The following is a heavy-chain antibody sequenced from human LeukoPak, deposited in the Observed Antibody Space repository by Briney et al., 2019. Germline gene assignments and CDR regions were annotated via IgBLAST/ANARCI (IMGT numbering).Heavy chain of an antibody. CDR1: GFFLRNHW. D-gene: IGHD3-3*01. Sequence: GGSLRLSCAASGFFLRNHWMSWVRQAPGKGLEWVAIIKQDGSEKYYVDSVKGRFTISRDNAKNSLYLQMNSLRAEDTAVYYCAVIDFWSDYYAVDYWGQGTLVTVSS. CDR2: IKQDGSEK. V-gene: IGHV3-7*05. CDR3: AVIDFWSDYYAVDY. J-gene: IGHJ4*02.